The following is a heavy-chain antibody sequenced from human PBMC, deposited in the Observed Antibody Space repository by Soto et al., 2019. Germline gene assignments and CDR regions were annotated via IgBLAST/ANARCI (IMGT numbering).Heavy chain of an antibody. CDR1: GFTISSYT. D-gene: IGHD2-21*02. J-gene: IGHJ6*02. CDR3: AKDDPGDFYSYYGLDV. V-gene: IGHV3-23*01. Sequence: PGGSLRPSWAASGFTISSYTMTWVRQASGKGLEWVSAITGSGTNTYYADSVKGRFTISTDKSTNTLYLQMSSLRAEDTAIYYCAKDDPGDFYSYYGLDVWGQGTTVTVSS. CDR2: ITGSGTNT.